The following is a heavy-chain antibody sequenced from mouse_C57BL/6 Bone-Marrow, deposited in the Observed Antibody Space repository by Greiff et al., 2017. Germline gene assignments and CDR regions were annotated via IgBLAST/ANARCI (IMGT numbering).Heavy chain of an antibody. CDR3: ARGGYEGDYYALDY. J-gene: IGHJ4*01. D-gene: IGHD2-3*01. CDR2: IYPGGGYT. V-gene: IGHV1-63*01. Sequence: QVQLKESGAELVRPGTSVKMSCKASGYTFTNYWIGWAKQRPGHGLEWIGDIYPGGGYTNYNEKFKGKATLTADKSSSTASMQFSSLTSEDSAIYFCARGGYEGDYYALDYWGQGTSVTVSS. CDR1: GYTFTNYW.